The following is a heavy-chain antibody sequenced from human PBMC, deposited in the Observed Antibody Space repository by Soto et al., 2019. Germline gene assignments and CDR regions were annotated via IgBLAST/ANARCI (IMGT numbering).Heavy chain of an antibody. J-gene: IGHJ4*02. CDR2: IYYTGST. CDR3: ARGRYCSGGSCFFDY. D-gene: IGHD2-15*01. V-gene: IGHV4-59*01. Sequence: PSETLSLTCSVSGGSISTYYWSWIRRPPGRGLEWIGYIYYTGSTNYNPSLKGRVTISVDTSKNQFSLKLSSVTAADTAIFYCARGRYCSGGSCFFDYWGQGTQVTVSS. CDR1: GGSISTYY.